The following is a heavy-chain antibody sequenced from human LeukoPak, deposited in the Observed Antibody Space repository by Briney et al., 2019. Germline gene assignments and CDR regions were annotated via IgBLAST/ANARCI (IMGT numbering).Heavy chain of an antibody. V-gene: IGHV1-18*01. Sequence: ASVKVSCKASGYTFSSYGMTWVRQAPGQGLEWMGWISGYNGNTNLAQKLQGRVTLTTDTSTSTGYMELRSLRSDDTAVYYCARDPNYYTSGSYPDYWGQGTLVTVPS. J-gene: IGHJ4*02. CDR3: ARDPNYYTSGSYPDY. CDR1: GYTFSSYG. CDR2: ISGYNGNT. D-gene: IGHD3-10*01.